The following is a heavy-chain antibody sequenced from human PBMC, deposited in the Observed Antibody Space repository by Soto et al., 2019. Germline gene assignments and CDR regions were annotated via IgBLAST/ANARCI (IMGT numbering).Heavy chain of an antibody. Sequence: PSETLSLTGTVAGGSIISYYWSWIRQPPGKGLEWIGYIYYSGSTNYNPSLKSRVTISVDTSKNQFSLKLSSVTAADTAVYYCASSSSIAARRFDYWGQGTLVTVSS. J-gene: IGHJ4*02. V-gene: IGHV4-59*01. D-gene: IGHD6-6*01. CDR2: IYYSGST. CDR3: ASSSSIAARRFDY. CDR1: GGSIISYY.